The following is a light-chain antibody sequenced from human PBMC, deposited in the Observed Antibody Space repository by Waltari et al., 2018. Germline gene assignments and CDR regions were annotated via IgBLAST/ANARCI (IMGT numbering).Light chain of an antibody. V-gene: IGLV2-11*01. CDR2: DVV. CDR3: CSYAGSYTFV. J-gene: IGLJ7*01. Sequence: QSALTQPRSVSGSPGQSVTIPCRGTSRAVGSYNFVSWYQQHPGNAPKLLIYDVVKRPSGVPDRFSGSKSGNTASLTISGLQTEDESDYYCCSYAGSYTFVFGGGTQLTVL. CDR1: SRAVGSYNF.